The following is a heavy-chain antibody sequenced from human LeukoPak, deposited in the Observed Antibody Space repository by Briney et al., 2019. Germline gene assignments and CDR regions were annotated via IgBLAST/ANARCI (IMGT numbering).Heavy chain of an antibody. J-gene: IGHJ3*02. D-gene: IGHD5-24*01. CDR3: ARDQMATIIAFDI. Sequence: ASVKVSCKASGGTFSSYAISWVRQAPGQGLECMGGIIPIFGTANYAQKFQGRVTITADESTSTAYMELSSLRSEDTAVYYCARDQMATIIAFDIWGQGTMVTVSS. V-gene: IGHV1-69*13. CDR2: IIPIFGTA. CDR1: GGTFSSYA.